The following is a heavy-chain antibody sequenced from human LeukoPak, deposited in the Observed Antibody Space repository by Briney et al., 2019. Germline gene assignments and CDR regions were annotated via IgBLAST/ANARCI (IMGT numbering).Heavy chain of an antibody. D-gene: IGHD3-22*01. Sequence: GGSLRLSCAASGFTFSDYYMGWIRQAPGKGLERVSYITANGSPIYYADSMKGRFTMSRDNAKKSLYLQMNSLRAEDTAVYYCARAKYDTSGYYYSGFGIWGQGTMVTVSS. CDR3: ARAKYDTSGYYYSGFGI. CDR2: ITANGSPI. J-gene: IGHJ3*02. V-gene: IGHV3-11*04. CDR1: GFTFSDYY.